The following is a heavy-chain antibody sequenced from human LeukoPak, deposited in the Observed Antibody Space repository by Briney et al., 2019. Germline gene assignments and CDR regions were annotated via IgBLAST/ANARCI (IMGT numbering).Heavy chain of an antibody. Sequence: SETLSLTCAASGGSISSGDYPWSWIRQPPGKGLQWIGYIFHTGQTSCNRSLKSRVTISVDMSKNQLSLKLSSVTAADTAVYYCARGFYGSGSQFDYWGQGTLVTVSS. V-gene: IGHV4-30-2*01. D-gene: IGHD3-10*01. CDR2: IFHTGQT. CDR1: GGSISSGDYP. J-gene: IGHJ4*02. CDR3: ARGFYGSGSQFDY.